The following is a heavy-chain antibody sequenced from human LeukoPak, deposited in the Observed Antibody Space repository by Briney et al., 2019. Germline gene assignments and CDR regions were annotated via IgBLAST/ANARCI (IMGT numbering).Heavy chain of an antibody. CDR2: INPNDGDT. CDR3: ARANFLYCSSTTCLFDY. Sequence: ASVKVSCKASGYTFTDYYMHWVRQAPGQGFEWVGWINPNDGDTNYAQKFQGRVTMTRDTSISTAHMEVSRLRSDDTAVYYCARANFLYCSSTTCLFDYWGQGTLVTVSS. V-gene: IGHV1-2*02. D-gene: IGHD2-2*01. CDR1: GYTFTDYY. J-gene: IGHJ4*02.